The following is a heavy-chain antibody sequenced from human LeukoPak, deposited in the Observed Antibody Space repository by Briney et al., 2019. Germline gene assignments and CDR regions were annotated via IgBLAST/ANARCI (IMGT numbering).Heavy chain of an antibody. D-gene: IGHD2-2*01. V-gene: IGHV4-38-2*02. CDR1: GYSISSGYY. CDR2: IYHSGST. Sequence: SETLSLTCTVSGYSISSGYYWGWIRQPPGKGLEWIGSIYHSGSTYYNPSLKSRVTISVDTSKNQFSLKLSSVTAADTAVYYCARSSCSSTSCWRGYFDHWGQGTLVTVSS. J-gene: IGHJ4*02. CDR3: ARSSCSSTSCWRGYFDH.